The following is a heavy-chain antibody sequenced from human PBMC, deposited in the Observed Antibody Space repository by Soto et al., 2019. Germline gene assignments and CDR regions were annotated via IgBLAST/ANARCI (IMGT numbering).Heavy chain of an antibody. D-gene: IGHD6-19*01. CDR3: ARSSGWYEAYDFDM. CDR2: LSRSGNTI. CDR1: GFTFGDYE. J-gene: IGHJ3*02. V-gene: IGHV3-11*01. Sequence: QVQLVESGGGLVQPGGYLRLSCAASGFTFGDYEMSWIRQAAGKGPAWVSFLSRSGNTIYYADSVKGRFSISRDNAENSMYLQMESLRAEDTATYFCARSSGWYEAYDFDMWGQGTMVTVSA.